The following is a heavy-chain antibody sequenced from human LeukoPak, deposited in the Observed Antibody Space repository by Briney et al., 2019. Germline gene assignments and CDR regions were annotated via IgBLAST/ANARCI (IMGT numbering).Heavy chain of an antibody. Sequence: SETLSLTCTVSGGPISSYYWSWIRQPPGKGLEWIGYIYYSGSTNYNPSLKSRVTISVDTSKNQFSLKLSSVTAADTAVYYCARGRWPWSSGSPYFDYWGQGTLVTVSS. CDR2: IYYSGST. J-gene: IGHJ4*02. D-gene: IGHD6-19*01. V-gene: IGHV4-59*01. CDR1: GGPISSYY. CDR3: ARGRWPWSSGSPYFDY.